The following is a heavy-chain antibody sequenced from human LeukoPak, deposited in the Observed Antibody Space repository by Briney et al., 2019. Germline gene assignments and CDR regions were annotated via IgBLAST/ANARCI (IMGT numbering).Heavy chain of an antibody. V-gene: IGHV1-24*01. J-gene: IGHJ6*04. CDR1: GYTLTELS. CDR3: ATYPTLRYFDWLSYYIYGMDV. CDR2: FDTLAVET. D-gene: IGHD3-9*01. Sequence: ASQWVSCKVSGYTLTELSMHWVRQAPGDGLEWMGGFDTLAVETHYAQKCQGRVTMTQDTSTDTAYMELSSVRSEDTAVCYCATYPTLRYFDWLSYYIYGMDVWGEGTTVTVSA.